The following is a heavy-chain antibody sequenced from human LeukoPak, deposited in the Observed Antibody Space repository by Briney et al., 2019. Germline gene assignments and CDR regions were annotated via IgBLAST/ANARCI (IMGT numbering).Heavy chain of an antibody. D-gene: IGHD3-10*01. CDR2: NYYSGST. CDR1: GGSIISGDSY. CDR3: VRDSGNYFDL. J-gene: IGHJ2*01. V-gene: IGHV4-30-4*08. Sequence: PSETLSLTCTVSGGSIISGDSYWTWIRQPPGEGLQWVGYNYYSGSTFYNPSLQSRVAMSIDKSNNRFSLKLNSVTAADTAVYYCVRDSGNYFDLWGHGTLVTVCS.